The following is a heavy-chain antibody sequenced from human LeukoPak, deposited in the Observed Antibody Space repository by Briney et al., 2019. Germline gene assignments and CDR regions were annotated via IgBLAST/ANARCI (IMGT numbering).Heavy chain of an antibody. CDR1: GYTFTSYG. D-gene: IGHD1-26*01. Sequence: GASVKVSCKASGYTFTSYGISWVRQAPGQGLEWMGWISAYNGNTNYAQKLQGRVTMTTDTSTSTAYMELRSLRSDDTAVYYCARDRGYSGSHQGGGNNWFDPWGQGTLVTVSS. V-gene: IGHV1-18*01. CDR3: ARDRGYSGSHQGGGNNWFDP. J-gene: IGHJ5*02. CDR2: ISAYNGNT.